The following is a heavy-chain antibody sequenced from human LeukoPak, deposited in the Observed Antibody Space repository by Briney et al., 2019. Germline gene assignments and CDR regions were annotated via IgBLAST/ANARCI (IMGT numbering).Heavy chain of an antibody. J-gene: IGHJ4*02. CDR2: INHSGST. CDR1: GVSFSGYY. CDR3: ARGPWGWRFGFDY. Sequence: SETLSLTCAVYGVSFSGYYWSWIRQPPGKGLEWIGEINHSGSTNYNPSLKSRVTISVDTSKNQFSLKLSSVTAADTAVYYCARGPWGWRFGFDYWDQGTLVTVSS. V-gene: IGHV4-34*01. D-gene: IGHD3-10*01.